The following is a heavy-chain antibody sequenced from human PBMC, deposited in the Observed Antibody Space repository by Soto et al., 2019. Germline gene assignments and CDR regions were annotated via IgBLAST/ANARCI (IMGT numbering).Heavy chain of an antibody. CDR1: GGSVSSSRYY. V-gene: IGHV4-39*01. CDR2: IYSTGIT. Sequence: SETVSHNCTVSGGSVSSSRYYLGWVRQPPGKGLEWIGSIYSTGITHDNPSLKSRAAISIDTSKNQFSLNLNSVTATDTAVYYCARPARQDTVAGNYWGQGTLVTVSS. CDR3: ARPARQDTVAGNY. D-gene: IGHD6-19*01. J-gene: IGHJ4*02.